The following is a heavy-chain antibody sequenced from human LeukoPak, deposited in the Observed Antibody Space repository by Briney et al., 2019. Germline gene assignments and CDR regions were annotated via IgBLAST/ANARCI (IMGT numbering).Heavy chain of an antibody. V-gene: IGHV3-74*01. CDR1: GFTFRSYV. CDR2: INSDGSST. D-gene: IGHD5-18*01. J-gene: IGHJ4*02. Sequence: PGGSLRLSRAASGFTFRSYVMSWVRQAPGKGLVWVSRINSDGSSTSYADSVKGRFTISRDNAKNTLYLQMNSLRAEDTAVYYCARGSGYSYGAVGYWGQGTLVTVSS. CDR3: ARGSGYSYGAVGY.